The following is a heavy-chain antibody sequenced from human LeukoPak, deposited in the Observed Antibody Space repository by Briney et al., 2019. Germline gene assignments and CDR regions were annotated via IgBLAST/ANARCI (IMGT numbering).Heavy chain of an antibody. D-gene: IGHD1-26*01. J-gene: IGHJ4*02. CDR3: ARVRRDSGTYYTFLDY. Sequence: SEALSLTCTVSGGSISSYYWSWIRQPPGKGLEWIGYIYYSGSTNYNSSLKSRVTISVDTSKTQFSLKLSSVTAADTAVYYCARVRRDSGTYYTFLDYWGQGTLVTVSS. CDR1: GGSISSYY. CDR2: IYYSGST. V-gene: IGHV4-59*08.